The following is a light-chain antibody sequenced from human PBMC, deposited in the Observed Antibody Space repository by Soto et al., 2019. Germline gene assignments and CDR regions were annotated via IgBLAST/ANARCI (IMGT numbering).Light chain of an antibody. CDR3: SSYAGIRTFV. Sequence: QAVLTQPASVSWSPGHSIAISCTGTNSNVGNYNLVSWFQQHPGKAPKLIIYEDTRRPSGVSHRFSGSKSGNTASLTISGFQAEDKAHYYCSSYAGIRTFVFGTGTKVTVL. J-gene: IGLJ1*01. V-gene: IGLV2-23*01. CDR2: EDT. CDR1: NSNVGNYNL.